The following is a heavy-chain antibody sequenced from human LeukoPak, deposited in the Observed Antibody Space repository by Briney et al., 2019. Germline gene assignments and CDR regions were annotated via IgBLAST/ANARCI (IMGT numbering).Heavy chain of an antibody. CDR3: ARDRRPQLNNYFDR. CDR2: IIPVFGTP. V-gene: IGHV1-69*05. D-gene: IGHD6-25*01. CDR1: GDTFSSYS. J-gene: IGHJ5*02. Sequence: WASVKVSCKASGDTFSSYSFSWVRQAPGQGLQWMGGIIPVFGTPRYAQKFQGRVTITTDESTSTAYMEVTSLRSDDTAVYYCARDRRPQLNNYFDRRGQGTLVTVSS.